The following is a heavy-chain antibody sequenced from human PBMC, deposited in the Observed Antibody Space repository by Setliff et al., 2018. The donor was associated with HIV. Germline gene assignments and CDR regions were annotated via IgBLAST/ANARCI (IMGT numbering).Heavy chain of an antibody. D-gene: IGHD1-26*01. CDR3: VRYSGSSYKSNWFDP. V-gene: IGHV5-51*01. Sequence: LKISCKTSGYGFYGWWIGWVRQKPGKGLEWMGIIYPDDSNTRYSPSFRGQVTISADMSISTAYLQWSSLQASDTAMYYCVRYSGSSYKSNWFDPWGQGTRVTVSS. CDR1: GYGFYGWW. J-gene: IGHJ5*02. CDR2: IYPDDSNT.